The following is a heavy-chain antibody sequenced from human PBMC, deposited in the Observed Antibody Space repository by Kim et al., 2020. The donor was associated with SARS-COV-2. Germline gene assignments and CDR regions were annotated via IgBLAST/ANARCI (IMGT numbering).Heavy chain of an antibody. Sequence: SITTYADSVKGRFTISRDNAKNTLYLQMNSLRAEDTAVYYCALSSGWYGDWGQGTLVTVSS. D-gene: IGHD6-19*01. CDR3: ALSSGWYGD. V-gene: IGHV3-74*01. CDR2: SIT. J-gene: IGHJ4*02.